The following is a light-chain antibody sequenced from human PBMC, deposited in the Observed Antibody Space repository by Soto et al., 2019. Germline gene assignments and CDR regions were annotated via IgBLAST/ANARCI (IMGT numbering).Light chain of an antibody. J-gene: IGLJ3*02. CDR1: SWHSSYI. CDR3: ETWDSNTRV. V-gene: IGLV4-60*02. Sequence: QPVLTQSSSASASLGSSVKLTCTLRSWHSSYIIAWHQQQAGKAPRYLMKVEGSGSYNKGSGVPDRFSGSSSGADRYLTISNLQFEDEADYYCETWDSNTRVFGGGTKLTVL. CDR2: VEGSGSY.